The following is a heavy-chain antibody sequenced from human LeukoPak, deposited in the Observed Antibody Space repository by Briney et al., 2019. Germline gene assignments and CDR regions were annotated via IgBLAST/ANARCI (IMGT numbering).Heavy chain of an antibody. CDR2: IIGSGGSI. D-gene: IGHD4-17*01. J-gene: IGHJ4*02. V-gene: IGHV3-23*01. CDR3: ARDLMTTVTYYFDY. CDR1: GFTFSTYA. Sequence: GGSLRLSCAASGFTFSTYAMSWVRQAPGKGLEWVSLIIGSGGSIHYADSVRGRFTISRDNSKNTLYLQMNSLRAEDTAVYYCARDLMTTVTYYFDYWGQGTLVTVSS.